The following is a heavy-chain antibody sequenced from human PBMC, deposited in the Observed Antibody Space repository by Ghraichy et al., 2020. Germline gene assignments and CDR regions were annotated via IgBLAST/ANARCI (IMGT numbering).Heavy chain of an antibody. CDR2: ISGYNGNT. CDR3: ARDPLEMSTINWVDP. V-gene: IGHV1-18*01. J-gene: IGHJ5*02. Sequence: ASVKVSCKASGYTFSDYGVSWVRQAPGQGLEWMGWISGYNGNTNYAQRFQGRVTFTIDTPTSTVYIEMRSLTSDDTAMYYCARDPLEMSTINWVDPWGQGTLVTVSS. D-gene: IGHD5-24*01. CDR1: GYTFSDYG.